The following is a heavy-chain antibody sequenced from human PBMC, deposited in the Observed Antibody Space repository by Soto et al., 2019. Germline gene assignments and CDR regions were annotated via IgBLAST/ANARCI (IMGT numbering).Heavy chain of an antibody. V-gene: IGHV1-3*01. CDR3: ARGEYDFWSGYYTGIDY. CDR2: INAGNGNT. Sequence: ASVKVPCKASGYTFTSYAMHWVRQAPGQRLEWMGWINAGNGNTKYSQKFQGRVTITRDTSASTAYMELSSLRSEDTAVYYCARGEYDFWSGYYTGIDYWGQGTLVTVSS. D-gene: IGHD3-3*01. CDR1: GYTFTSYA. J-gene: IGHJ4*02.